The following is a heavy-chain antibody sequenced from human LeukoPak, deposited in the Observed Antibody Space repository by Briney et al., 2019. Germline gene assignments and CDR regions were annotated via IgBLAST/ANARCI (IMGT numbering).Heavy chain of an antibody. Sequence: SETLSLTCAVYGGSFSGYYWSWTRQPPGKGLEWIGEINHSGSTNYNPSLKSRVTISVDTSKNQFSLKLSSVTAADTAVYYCARQQNYDFWSGYYWKPPNFDYWGQGTLVTVSS. D-gene: IGHD3-3*01. CDR3: ARQQNYDFWSGYYWKPPNFDY. J-gene: IGHJ4*02. CDR2: INHSGST. CDR1: GGSFSGYY. V-gene: IGHV4-34*01.